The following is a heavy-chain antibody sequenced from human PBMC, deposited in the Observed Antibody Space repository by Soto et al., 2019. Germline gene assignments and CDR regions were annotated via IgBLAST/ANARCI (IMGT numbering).Heavy chain of an antibody. CDR2: IYYSGST. V-gene: IGHV4-39*01. Sequence: SETLSLTCTVSGGSISSSSYYWGWIRQPPGKGLEWIGSIYYSGSTYYNPSLKSRVTISVDTSKNQFSLKLSSVTAADTAVYYCAREVYYYYYGMDVWGQGTTVTVSS. CDR1: GGSISSSSYY. J-gene: IGHJ6*02. CDR3: AREVYYYYYGMDV.